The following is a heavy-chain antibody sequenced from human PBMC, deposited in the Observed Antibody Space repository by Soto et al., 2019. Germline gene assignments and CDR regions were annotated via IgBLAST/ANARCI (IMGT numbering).Heavy chain of an antibody. J-gene: IGHJ4*02. CDR2: IYYSGST. CDR1: GGSISSSSYY. D-gene: IGHD2-21*01. V-gene: IGHV4-39*01. CDR3: ARLFIEGVVVIPDY. Sequence: SETLSLTCTVSGGSISSSSYYWGWIRQPPGKGLEWIGSIYYSGSTYYNPSLKSRVTISVDTSKNQFSLKLSSVTAADTAVYYCARLFIEGVVVIPDYWGQGTLVTVSS.